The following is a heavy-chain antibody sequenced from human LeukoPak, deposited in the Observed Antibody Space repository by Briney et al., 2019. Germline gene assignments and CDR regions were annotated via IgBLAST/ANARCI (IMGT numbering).Heavy chain of an antibody. CDR3: ARRDSSGYSYY. D-gene: IGHD3-22*01. V-gene: IGHV4-34*01. CDR1: GGSFSGYY. CDR2: INHSGST. Sequence: SETLSLTCEVYGGSFSGYYWSWIRQPPGKGLEWIGEINHSGSTNYNPSLKSRVTISVDTSKNQFSLKLSSVTAADTAVYYCARRDSSGYSYYWGQGTLVTVSS. J-gene: IGHJ4*02.